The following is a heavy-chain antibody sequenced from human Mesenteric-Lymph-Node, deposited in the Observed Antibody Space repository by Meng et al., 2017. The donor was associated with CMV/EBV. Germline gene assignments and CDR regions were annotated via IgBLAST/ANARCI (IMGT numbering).Heavy chain of an antibody. Sequence: GESLKISCAASGFAFDDYTMHWIRQVPGKGLEWVSLIDLDGGGTYYAASVKGRFTISRDNSKNSLYLQMNNLRSEDTAFYYCAKDLGSSSHAFDYWGQGSLVTVSS. CDR2: IDLDGGGT. D-gene: IGHD6-6*01. V-gene: IGHV3-43*01. CDR3: AKDLGSSSHAFDY. J-gene: IGHJ4*02. CDR1: GFAFDDYT.